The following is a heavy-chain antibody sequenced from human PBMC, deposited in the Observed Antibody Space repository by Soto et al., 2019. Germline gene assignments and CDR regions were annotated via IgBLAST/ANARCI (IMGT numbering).Heavy chain of an antibody. Sequence: SETLSLTCTVYGGYVNGYYCNWISQPPGKGLGWNGKLNQTGCPRYRPCLKRRGSMSVGRSENEFSLGLSAVTAADTAIYYCATRITVFGLLIPPFDPWGQGTQVT. J-gene: IGHJ5*02. D-gene: IGHD3-3*01. CDR2: LNQTGCP. V-gene: IGHV4-34*01. CDR3: ATRITVFGLLIPPFDP. CDR1: GGYVNGYY.